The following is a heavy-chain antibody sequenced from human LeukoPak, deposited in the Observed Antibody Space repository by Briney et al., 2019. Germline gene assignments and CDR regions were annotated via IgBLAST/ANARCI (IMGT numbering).Heavy chain of an antibody. V-gene: IGHV3-74*01. Sequence: GGSLRLSCAASGFTFSSYWMHWVRQAPGKGLVWISRINTDGSNTRYEDTVKGRFTISRDNAKNTLYLQMNSLRAEDTAMYYCTRDGYRTSQGAFDLWGQGTMVTVSS. CDR1: GFTFSSYW. CDR3: TRDGYRTSQGAFDL. D-gene: IGHD5-12*01. J-gene: IGHJ3*01. CDR2: INTDGSNT.